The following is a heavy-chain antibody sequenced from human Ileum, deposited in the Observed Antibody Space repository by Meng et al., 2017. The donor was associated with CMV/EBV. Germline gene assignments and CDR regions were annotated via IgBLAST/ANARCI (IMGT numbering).Heavy chain of an antibody. CDR2: ISSSGSAI. D-gene: IGHD5-12*01. CDR3: ASGTWIPT. CDR1: GFTFSTYG. V-gene: IGHV3-48*03. J-gene: IGHJ5*02. Sequence: GESLKISCAASGFTFSTYGVNWVRQAPGKGLEWTSYISSSGSAIYYADSVRGRFTISRDNAKNSLYLQLNSLRADDTAVYYCASGTWIPTWGQGTLVTVSS.